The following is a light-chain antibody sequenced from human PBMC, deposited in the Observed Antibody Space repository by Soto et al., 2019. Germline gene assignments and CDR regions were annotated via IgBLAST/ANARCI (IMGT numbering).Light chain of an antibody. CDR2: GAS. CDR1: QTGNNNY. Sequence: DIVLTQSPGTLSLSPWERAILSCRASQTGNNNYLAWCQHKPGQAPRLRIYGASRRETGIPDRVSGSASGTDFALPISRLVPEDFAVYFCQQYSDLPMAFGQGTRLEI. V-gene: IGKV3-20*01. J-gene: IGKJ5*01. CDR3: QQYSDLPMA.